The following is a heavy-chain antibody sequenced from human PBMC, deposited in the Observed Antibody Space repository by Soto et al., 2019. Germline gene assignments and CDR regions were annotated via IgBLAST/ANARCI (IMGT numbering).Heavy chain of an antibody. CDR1: GFTFSSYA. CDR2: ISYDGSNT. V-gene: IGHV3-30*03. CDR3: AREIYDDYDSSGFDH. Sequence: HPGGSLRLSCAASGFTFSSYAMSWVRQAPGKGLEWVAVISYDGSNTYYADSVKGRFTISRDNSKNTLYLQMNSLRAEDTSVYYCAREIYDDYDSSGFDHWGQGTLVTVSS. D-gene: IGHD3-22*01. J-gene: IGHJ4*02.